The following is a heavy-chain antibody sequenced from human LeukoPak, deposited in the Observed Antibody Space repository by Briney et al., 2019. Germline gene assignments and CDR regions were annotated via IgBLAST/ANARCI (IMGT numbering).Heavy chain of an antibody. CDR2: ISSSSSYI. CDR3: AASSGWYDY. Sequence: GGSLGLSCAASGFTFSSYSMNWVRQAPGKGLEWVSSISSSSSYIYYADSVKGRFTISRDNAKNSLYLQMNSLRAEDTAVYYCAASSGWYDYWGQGTLVTVSS. V-gene: IGHV3-21*01. CDR1: GFTFSSYS. J-gene: IGHJ4*02. D-gene: IGHD6-19*01.